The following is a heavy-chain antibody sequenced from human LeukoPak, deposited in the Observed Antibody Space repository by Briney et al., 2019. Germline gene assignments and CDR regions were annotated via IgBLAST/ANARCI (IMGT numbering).Heavy chain of an antibody. D-gene: IGHD2-15*01. V-gene: IGHV3-23*01. CDR3: ALYCSGGSCYSMGGAFDI. Sequence: PGGSLRLSCAASGFTFRRYDMSWVRQAPGKGLEWVSAISGNGDSTYYVDSVKGRFTISRDNSKNTLYLQMNSLRAEDTAVYYCALYCSGGSCYSMGGAFDIWGLGTVVTVSS. J-gene: IGHJ3*02. CDR1: GFTFRRYD. CDR2: ISGNGDST.